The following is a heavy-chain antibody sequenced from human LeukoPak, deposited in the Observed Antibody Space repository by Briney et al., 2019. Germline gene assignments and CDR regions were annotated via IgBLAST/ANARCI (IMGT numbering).Heavy chain of an antibody. CDR2: ISGSGGST. D-gene: IGHD2-15*01. J-gene: IGHJ4*02. CDR1: GFTFKSYA. V-gene: IGHV3-23*01. CDR3: AKDPVQGSTAAYYFDF. Sequence: GGSLRLSCAASGFTFKSYALAWVRQAPGKGLEWVSAISGSGGSTYYADSVKGRLTISRDNSKNMLYLQMNSLRAEDTAVYYCAKDPVQGSTAAYYFDFRGQGTLVTVSS.